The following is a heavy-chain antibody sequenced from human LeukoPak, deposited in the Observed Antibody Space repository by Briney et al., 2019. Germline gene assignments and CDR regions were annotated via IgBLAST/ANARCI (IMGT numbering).Heavy chain of an antibody. V-gene: IGHV3-48*02. CDR2: ISSRSSSI. Sequence: GGSLRLSCAASGFTISSYSMNWVRQAPGKGLEWVSYISSRSSSIYYADSVKGRFTLSRDNAKNSLYLQMNSLRDEDTAVYYCARGDYGDRDLDYWGQGTLVTVSS. CDR1: GFTISSYS. CDR3: ARGDYGDRDLDY. D-gene: IGHD4-17*01. J-gene: IGHJ4*02.